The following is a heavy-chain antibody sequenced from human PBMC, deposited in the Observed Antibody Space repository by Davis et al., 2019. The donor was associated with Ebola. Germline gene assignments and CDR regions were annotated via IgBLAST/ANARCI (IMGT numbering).Heavy chain of an antibody. J-gene: IGHJ4*02. D-gene: IGHD3-10*01. V-gene: IGHV5-51*01. Sequence: GESLKISCKASGYSFTSFWIGWVRQPPGQGLEWMGAILPGDSDTRYSPSFQGQVTISADKSITTAYLHWNSLKASDTAMYYCARGLAGFGELGDFDYWGQGTLVTVSS. CDR1: GYSFTSFW. CDR2: ILPGDSDT. CDR3: ARGLAGFGELGDFDY.